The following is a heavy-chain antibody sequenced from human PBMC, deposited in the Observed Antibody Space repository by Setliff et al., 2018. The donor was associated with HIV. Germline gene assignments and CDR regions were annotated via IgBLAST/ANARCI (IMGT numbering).Heavy chain of an antibody. J-gene: IGHJ6*03. CDR3: ARGGGSRAATSSYYYMDV. V-gene: IGHV4-31*03. Sequence: PSETLSLTCTVSGGSISIGGYYWGWIRQHPGKGLEWIGYIYHNGSTYYNPSLKSRLIISVDTSKNQFSLKLCSVTAADTAVYYCARGGGSRAATSSYYYMDVWGKGTTVTVSS. D-gene: IGHD2-15*01. CDR2: IYHNGST. CDR1: GGSISIGGYY.